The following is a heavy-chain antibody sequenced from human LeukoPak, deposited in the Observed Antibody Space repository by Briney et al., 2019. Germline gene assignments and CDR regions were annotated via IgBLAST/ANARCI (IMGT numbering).Heavy chain of an antibody. Sequence: SETLSLTCAVSGYSISSGYYWGWIRQPPGKGLEWIGSIYHSGSTYYNPSLKSRVTISVDTSKNQLSLKLSSVTAADTAVYYCARHGITIFGVVIEFDYWGQGTLVTVSS. D-gene: IGHD3-3*01. V-gene: IGHV4-38-2*01. J-gene: IGHJ4*02. CDR3: ARHGITIFGVVIEFDY. CDR1: GYSISSGYY. CDR2: IYHSGST.